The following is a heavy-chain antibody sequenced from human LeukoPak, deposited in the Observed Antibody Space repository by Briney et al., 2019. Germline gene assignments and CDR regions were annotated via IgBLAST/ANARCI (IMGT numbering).Heavy chain of an antibody. J-gene: IGHJ3*02. D-gene: IGHD2-15*01. CDR1: GGSINSYY. Sequence: SETLSLTCSVSGGSINSYYWRWLRQPPGKGREGLGYIYYSGSTNYNPSLKRRVTITVDTSNNRFSLKLPSLPAADTAVYYCVRHLSAGRPAFDIWGQGTMVTVSS. CDR2: IYYSGST. V-gene: IGHV4-59*08. CDR3: VRHLSAGRPAFDI.